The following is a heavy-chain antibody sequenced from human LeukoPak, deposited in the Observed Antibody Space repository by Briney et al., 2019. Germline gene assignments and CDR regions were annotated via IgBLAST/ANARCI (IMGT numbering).Heavy chain of an antibody. CDR2: IYYSGST. Sequence: SETLSLTCTVSGGSISSGGYYWSWIRQHPGKGLEWIGYIYYSGSTYYNPSLKSRVTISVDTSKYQFSLKLSSVTAADTAVYYCARVVVVPANWFDPWGQGTLVTVSS. V-gene: IGHV4-31*03. J-gene: IGHJ5*02. CDR1: GGSISSGGYY. D-gene: IGHD2-2*01. CDR3: ARVVVVPANWFDP.